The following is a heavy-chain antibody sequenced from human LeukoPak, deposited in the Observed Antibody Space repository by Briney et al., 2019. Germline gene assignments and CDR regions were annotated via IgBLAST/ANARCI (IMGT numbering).Heavy chain of an antibody. Sequence: GGALRLSCAASGFTFSSYSMNWVRQAPGKGLEWVSSISSSSSYIYYADSVKGRFTISRDNAKNSLYLQMNSLRAEDTAVYYCARVGTRRMYFHYWVQGTLVTVSS. CDR2: ISSSSSYI. CDR3: ARVGTRRMYFHY. D-gene: IGHD2-21*02. J-gene: IGHJ4*02. CDR1: GFTFSSYS. V-gene: IGHV3-21*01.